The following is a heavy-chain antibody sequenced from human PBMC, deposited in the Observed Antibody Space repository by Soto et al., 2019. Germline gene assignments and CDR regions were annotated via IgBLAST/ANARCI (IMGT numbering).Heavy chain of an antibody. Sequence: QVQLVQSGAEVKKPGSSVKVSCKASGGTFSSYAISWVRQAPGQGLEWMGGIIPIFGTANYAQKFQGRVTITADKSTSTDYMELSSLRSEDTAVYYCAREEVGYCSGGSCYPVSDYWGQGTLVTVSS. CDR2: IIPIFGTA. V-gene: IGHV1-69*06. CDR1: GGTFSSYA. D-gene: IGHD2-15*01. CDR3: AREEVGYCSGGSCYPVSDY. J-gene: IGHJ4*02.